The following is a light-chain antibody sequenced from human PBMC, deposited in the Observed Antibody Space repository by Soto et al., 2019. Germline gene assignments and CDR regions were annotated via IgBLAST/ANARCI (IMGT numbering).Light chain of an antibody. Sequence: DTALTQSPGTLSLSPGERATLSCRASQSVSRNTLFWYQQRPGQPPRLLIYGSSSRATGIPDRFSGSGSGTDFSLTISRLEPEDLAVYSCQQHGDSPITFGQGTRLEIK. CDR3: QQHGDSPIT. CDR2: GSS. CDR1: QSVSRNT. J-gene: IGKJ5*01. V-gene: IGKV3-20*01.